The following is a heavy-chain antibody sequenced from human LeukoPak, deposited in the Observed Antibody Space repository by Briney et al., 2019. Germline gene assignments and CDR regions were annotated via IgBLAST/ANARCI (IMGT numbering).Heavy chain of an antibody. J-gene: IGHJ4*02. D-gene: IGHD3-22*01. Sequence: ASVKVSCKASGYTFTGYYMHWVRQAPGQGLEWMGWINPNSGGTNYEQKFQGRVAMTRDTSISTAYMELSRLRSDDTAVYYCARGGQYVLHYDSSGYPPRGHWGQGTLVTVSS. V-gene: IGHV1-2*02. CDR2: INPNSGGT. CDR3: ARGGQYVLHYDSSGYPPRGH. CDR1: GYTFTGYY.